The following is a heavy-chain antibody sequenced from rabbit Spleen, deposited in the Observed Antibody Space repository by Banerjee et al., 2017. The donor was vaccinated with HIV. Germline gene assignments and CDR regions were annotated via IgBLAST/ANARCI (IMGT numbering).Heavy chain of an antibody. V-gene: IGHV1S45*01. CDR1: GFSFSSSDY. J-gene: IGHJ6*01. Sequence: QEQLVEYGGDLVKPGASLTLTCTASGFSFSSSDYMCWVRQAPGKGLEWISCTVGGRSTFSSFASWAKGRFTISKTSSTTVTLQMTSLTAAATAAYFCARDSGSSFSSYGMDLWGPGILVTVS. CDR3: ARDSGSSFSSYGMDL. CDR2: TVGGRSTFS. D-gene: IGHD8-1*01.